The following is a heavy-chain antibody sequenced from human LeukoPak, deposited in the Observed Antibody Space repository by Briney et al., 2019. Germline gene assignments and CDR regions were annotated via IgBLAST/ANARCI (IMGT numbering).Heavy chain of an antibody. Sequence: SETLSLTCAVYGGSLSGYYWSWIPQPPGKGLEWIGEINHSGSTNYNPSLKSRVTTSVDTSKNQFSLKLSSVTAADTAVYYCARDGSSSFDYWGQGTLVTVSS. CDR2: INHSGST. J-gene: IGHJ4*02. D-gene: IGHD6-6*01. V-gene: IGHV4-34*01. CDR1: GGSLSGYY. CDR3: ARDGSSSFDY.